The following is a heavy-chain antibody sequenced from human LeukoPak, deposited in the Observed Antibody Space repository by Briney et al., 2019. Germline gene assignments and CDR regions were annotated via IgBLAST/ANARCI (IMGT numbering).Heavy chain of an antibody. D-gene: IGHD2-21*02. CDR1: GFTFSSYS. V-gene: IGHV3-21*01. Sequence: GGSLRLSCAASGFTFSSYSMNWVRQAPGKGLEWVSSISSSSSYIYYADSVKGRFTISRDNSKNTLYLQMNSLRAEDTAVYYCAKDGVTAIEGYFDYWGQGTLVTVSS. J-gene: IGHJ4*02. CDR3: AKDGVTAIEGYFDY. CDR2: ISSSSSYI.